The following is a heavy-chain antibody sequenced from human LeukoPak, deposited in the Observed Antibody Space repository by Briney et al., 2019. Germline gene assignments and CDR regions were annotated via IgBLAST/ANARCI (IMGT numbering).Heavy chain of an antibody. D-gene: IGHD1-14*01. CDR2: IGPTGTDR. CDR1: GFTFSSCG. Sequence: KSGGSLRLSCAASGFTFSSCGFNWVRQAPGKGLEWVSSIGPTGTDRYYADSVRGRFTISRDNVKNSMYLQMDSLRDEDTAVYYCATETIGRHYDYWGQGTLLTVSS. J-gene: IGHJ4*02. CDR3: ATETIGRHYDY. V-gene: IGHV3-21*01.